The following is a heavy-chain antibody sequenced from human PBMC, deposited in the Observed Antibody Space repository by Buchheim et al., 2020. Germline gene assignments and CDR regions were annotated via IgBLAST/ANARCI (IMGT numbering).Heavy chain of an antibody. CDR1: GFTFSSYG. CDR2: ISYDGSNK. V-gene: IGHV3-30*18. D-gene: IGHD4-23*01. J-gene: IGHJ4*02. Sequence: QVQLVESGGGVVQPGRSLRLSCAASGFTFSSYGMHWVRQAPGKGLEWVAVISYDGSNKYYADSVKGRFTISIDNSKNTLYLQMNSLRAEDTAVYYCAKNYGGNSAGFDYWGQGTL. CDR3: AKNYGGNSAGFDY.